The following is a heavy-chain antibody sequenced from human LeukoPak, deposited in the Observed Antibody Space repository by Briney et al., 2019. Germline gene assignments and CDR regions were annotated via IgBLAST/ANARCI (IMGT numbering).Heavy chain of an antibody. J-gene: IGHJ4*02. CDR2: IYYSGST. D-gene: IGHD6-19*01. Sequence: SETLSLTCTVSGGSISSSSYYWGWIRQPPGKGLEWIGSIYYSGSTYYNPSLKSRVTISVDTSKNQFSLKLSSVTAADTAVYYCARLSIAVAGPNFDYWGQGTLVTVSS. CDR3: ARLSIAVAGPNFDY. CDR1: GGSISSSSYY. V-gene: IGHV4-39*01.